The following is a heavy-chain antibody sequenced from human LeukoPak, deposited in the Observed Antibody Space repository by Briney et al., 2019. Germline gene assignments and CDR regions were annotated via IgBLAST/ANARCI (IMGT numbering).Heavy chain of an antibody. CDR1: GGSVSSYY. CDR2: IYTSGST. CDR3: ARDTGSSNWFDP. D-gene: IGHD6-6*01. J-gene: IGHJ5*02. Sequence: SETLSLTCTVSGGSVSSYYWSWIRQPAGKGLEWIGRIYTSGSTNYNPSLKSRATISVDKSKNQFSLKLNSVTAADTAVYYCARDTGSSNWFDPWGQGTLVTASS. V-gene: IGHV4-4*07.